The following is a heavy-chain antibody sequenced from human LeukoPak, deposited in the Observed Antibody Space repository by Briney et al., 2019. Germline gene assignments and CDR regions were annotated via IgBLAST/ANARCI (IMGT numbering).Heavy chain of an antibody. CDR2: INHSGST. CDR1: GGSLSGYY. Sequence: SETLSLTCAVYGGSLSGYYWSGIRQPPGKGLEWIGEINHSGSTNYNPSLKSRVTISVDTSKNQFSLKLSSVTAADTAVYYCARGRNNYDYVWGSHRLRGFDYWGQGTLVTVSS. D-gene: IGHD3-16*02. CDR3: ARGRNNYDYVWGSHRLRGFDY. V-gene: IGHV4-34*01. J-gene: IGHJ4*02.